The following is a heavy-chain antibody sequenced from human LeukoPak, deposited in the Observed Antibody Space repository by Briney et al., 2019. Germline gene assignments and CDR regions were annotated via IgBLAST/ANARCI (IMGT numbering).Heavy chain of an antibody. D-gene: IGHD6-19*01. Sequence: GGSLRLSCAASGFIFTSYWMHWVRQAPGKELVWVARISGDGRATTYADSVKGRFTISRDNAMNTVFLQMKSLRADDTGTYYCARFYFPEEHDRAWYEAHWGQGVLVTVS. CDR3: ARFYFPEEHDRAWYEAH. CDR1: GFIFTSYW. J-gene: IGHJ4*02. CDR2: ISGDGRAT. V-gene: IGHV3-74*03.